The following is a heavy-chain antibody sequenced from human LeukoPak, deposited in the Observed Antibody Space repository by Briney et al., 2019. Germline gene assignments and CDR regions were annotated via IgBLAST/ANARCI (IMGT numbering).Heavy chain of an antibody. V-gene: IGHV4-34*01. Sequence: PSETLSLTCAVYGGSFSGYYWSWIRQPPGKGLEWIGEINHSGSTNYNPSLKSRVTISVDTSKNQFSLKLSSVTAADTAVYYCARGPRYLGRYCSGVSCYPDYWGQGTLVTVSS. J-gene: IGHJ4*02. CDR1: GGSFSGYY. CDR2: INHSGST. D-gene: IGHD2-15*01. CDR3: ARGPRYLGRYCSGVSCYPDY.